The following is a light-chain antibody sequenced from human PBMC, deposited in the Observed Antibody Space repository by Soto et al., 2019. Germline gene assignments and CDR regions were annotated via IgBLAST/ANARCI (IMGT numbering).Light chain of an antibody. Sequence: IHKTPSPSRVSGEVRARVSITRRASQTISSWLAWYQQKPGKAPKLLIYKASTLKSGVPSRFSGSGSGTEFTLTISSLQPDDFATYDCQHYNSYSEAVGQGTMV. J-gene: IGKJ1*01. CDR1: QTISSW. CDR2: KAS. CDR3: QHYNSYSEA. V-gene: IGKV1-5*03.